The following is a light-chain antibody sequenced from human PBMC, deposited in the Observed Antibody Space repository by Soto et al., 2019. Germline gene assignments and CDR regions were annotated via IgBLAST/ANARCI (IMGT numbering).Light chain of an antibody. J-gene: IGKJ1*01. CDR3: QQYNNWPT. V-gene: IGKV3-15*01. CDR2: AAS. CDR1: QSVSSSY. Sequence: EIVLTQSPGTLSLSPGERATLSCRASQSVSSSYLAWYQQKPGQPPRLLIYAASARATGIPARFSGSGSGTEFTLTISSLQSEDFAIYFCQQYNNWPTFGQGTKV.